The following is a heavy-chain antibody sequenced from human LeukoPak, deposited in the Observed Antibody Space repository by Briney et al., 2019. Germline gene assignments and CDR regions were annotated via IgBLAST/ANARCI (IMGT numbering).Heavy chain of an antibody. CDR2: ISYDGSNK. CDR1: GFTFSSYG. Sequence: GGSLRLSCAASGFTFSSYGMHWVRQAPGKGLEWVAVISYDGSNKYHADSVTGRFTISRDNSKNTLYLQMNSLRAEDTAVYYCARDLTGYRSWDFDLWGRGTLVTVSS. J-gene: IGHJ2*01. V-gene: IGHV3-30*19. CDR3: ARDLTGYRSWDFDL. D-gene: IGHD7-27*01.